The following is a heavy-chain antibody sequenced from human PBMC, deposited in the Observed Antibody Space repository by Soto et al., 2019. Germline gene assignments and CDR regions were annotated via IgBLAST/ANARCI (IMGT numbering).Heavy chain of an antibody. V-gene: IGHV3-30*18. Sequence: GGSLRLSCAASGFTFSSYSMNWVRQAPGKGLEWVAVVSYDGSNKYYADSVKGRFTISRDNSKNTLYLQMNSLRAEDTAVYYCAKEGLEADAFDIWGQGTMVTVSS. CDR2: VSYDGSNK. CDR3: AKEGLEADAFDI. CDR1: GFTFSSYS. J-gene: IGHJ3*02.